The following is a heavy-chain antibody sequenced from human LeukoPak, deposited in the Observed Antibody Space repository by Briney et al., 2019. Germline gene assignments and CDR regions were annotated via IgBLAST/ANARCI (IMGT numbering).Heavy chain of an antibody. CDR2: ISSVGSST. D-gene: IGHD1-26*01. CDR1: GFTFSGDY. V-gene: IGHV3-11*01. CDR3: AKDSFPRNGRWDAFDI. Sequence: GGSLRLSCAASGFTFSGDYMSWIRQAPGKGLEWVSYISSVGSSTAYADSVKGRFTISRDNAKNSLFLQMNSLRAEDTAVYYCAKDSFPRNGRWDAFDIWGQGRMVTVSS. J-gene: IGHJ3*02.